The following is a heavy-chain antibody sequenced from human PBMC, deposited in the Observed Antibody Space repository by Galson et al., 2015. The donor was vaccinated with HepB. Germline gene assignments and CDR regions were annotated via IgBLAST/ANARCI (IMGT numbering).Heavy chain of an antibody. CDR1: RYTFTNDF. D-gene: IGHD6-6*01. Sequence: SVKVSCKASRYTFTNDFLHWVRQAPGQGLEWMGVIDPSSDKANYAQKFQGRVTMTRDTSTNILYLELSSLRSEDTAVYYCAREGSSADAFDIWGQGTMVTVSS. CDR2: IDPSSDKA. CDR3: AREGSSADAFDI. V-gene: IGHV1-46*01. J-gene: IGHJ3*02.